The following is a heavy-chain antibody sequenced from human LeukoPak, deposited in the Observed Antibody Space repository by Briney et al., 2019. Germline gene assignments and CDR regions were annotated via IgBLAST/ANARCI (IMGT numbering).Heavy chain of an antibody. V-gene: IGHV3-74*01. CDR1: GFRFSDYS. Sequence: GGSLRLSCAASGFRFSDYSMNWVRQAPGKGLVWVSLINADGSTATYADSVKGRFTISRDNARNTLSLQMNSLTIEDTAVYYCVVVVEPPDSDGFDVWGQGTMITISS. CDR2: INADGSTA. D-gene: IGHD1-14*01. J-gene: IGHJ3*01. CDR3: VVVVEPPDSDGFDV.